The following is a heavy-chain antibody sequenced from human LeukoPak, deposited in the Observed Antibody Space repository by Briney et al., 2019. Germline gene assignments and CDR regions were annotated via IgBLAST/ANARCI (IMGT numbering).Heavy chain of an antibody. V-gene: IGHV3-73*01. CDR3: TRLLHMSGETQAAFDI. Sequence: GGSLRLSCAASGFTFSGSAMHWVRQASGKGLEWVGRIRSKANSYATAYAASVKGRFTISRDDSKNTAYLQMNSLKTEDTAVYYCTRLLHMSGETQAAFDIWGQGTMVTVSS. J-gene: IGHJ3*02. CDR2: IRSKANSYAT. CDR1: GFTFSGSA. D-gene: IGHD2-15*01.